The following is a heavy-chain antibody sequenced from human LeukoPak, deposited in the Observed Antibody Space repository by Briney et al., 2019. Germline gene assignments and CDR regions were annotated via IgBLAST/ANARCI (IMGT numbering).Heavy chain of an antibody. CDR1: GGSFSGYY. Sequence: SSETLSLTCAVYGGSFSGYYWSWIRQPPGKGLEWIGEINHSGSTNYNPSLKSRVTISVDTSKNQFSLKLSSVTAADTAVYYCARDGPYYYDSSHFDYWGQGTLVTVSS. J-gene: IGHJ4*02. V-gene: IGHV4-34*01. D-gene: IGHD3-22*01. CDR2: INHSGST. CDR3: ARDGPYYYDSSHFDY.